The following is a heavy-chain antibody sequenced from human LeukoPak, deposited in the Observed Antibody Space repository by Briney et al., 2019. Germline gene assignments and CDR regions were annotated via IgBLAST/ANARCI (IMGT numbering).Heavy chain of an antibody. Sequence: ASETLSLTCTVSGDSISSGPYYWGWIRQPPGKGLEWIGNIYYGENTYYNPSLKSRVTISIDTSNNQFYLKLSSLTAADTAVYYCARRDDSSGYHKIFDYWGQGTLVTVSS. J-gene: IGHJ4*02. V-gene: IGHV4-39*01. CDR3: ARRDDSSGYHKIFDY. CDR2: IYYGENT. CDR1: GDSISSGPYY. D-gene: IGHD3-22*01.